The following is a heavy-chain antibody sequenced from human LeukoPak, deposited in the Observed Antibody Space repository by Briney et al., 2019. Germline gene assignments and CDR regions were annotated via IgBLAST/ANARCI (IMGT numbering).Heavy chain of an antibody. CDR2: INTYSGDT. J-gene: IGHJ4*02. V-gene: IGHV1-2*06. D-gene: IGHD1-26*01. CDR3: ARGGADY. CDR1: GYTVTSYY. Sequence: ASVKVSCKASGYTVTSYYMHWVRQAPGQGLEWMGQINTYSGDTDYAQKFQGRVTMTRDTSISTAYMELRRLRSDDTAVYYCARGGADYWGQGTLVTVSS.